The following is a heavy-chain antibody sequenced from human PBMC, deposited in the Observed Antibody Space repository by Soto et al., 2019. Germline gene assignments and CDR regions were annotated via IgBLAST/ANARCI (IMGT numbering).Heavy chain of an antibody. Sequence: LRLSCAAPGFTFSIYALHWVRQAPGKGLEWVAVMSPNGNNQYYADSVKGRFTISRDTSKSTLYLQMTSLRPDDKAVYYCATGEKFYYDTSRYWGQGTLVTVSS. V-gene: IGHV3-30-3*01. D-gene: IGHD3-22*01. CDR3: ATGEKFYYDTSRY. J-gene: IGHJ4*02. CDR2: MSPNGNNQ. CDR1: GFTFSIYA.